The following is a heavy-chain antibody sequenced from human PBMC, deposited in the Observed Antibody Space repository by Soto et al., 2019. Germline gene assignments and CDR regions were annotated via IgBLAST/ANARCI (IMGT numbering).Heavy chain of an antibody. J-gene: IGHJ6*02. Sequence: QVQLVESGGGVVQPGRSLRLSCAASGFTFSSYAMQWVRQAPGKGLEWVAVISYDGSNKYYADSVKGRFTISRDNSKNTLYLQMNSLRAEDTAVYYCARVDTAMDEAYYYYGMDVWGQGTTVTVSS. D-gene: IGHD5-18*01. CDR3: ARVDTAMDEAYYYYGMDV. CDR2: ISYDGSNK. CDR1: GFTFSSYA. V-gene: IGHV3-30-3*01.